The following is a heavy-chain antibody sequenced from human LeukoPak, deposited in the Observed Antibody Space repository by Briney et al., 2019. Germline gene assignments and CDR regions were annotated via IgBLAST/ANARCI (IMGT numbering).Heavy chain of an antibody. D-gene: IGHD7-27*01. J-gene: IGHJ4*02. CDR3: ASSNWD. V-gene: IGHV4-59*02. CDR1: GGSVSSYY. Sequence: SETLSLTCTVSGGSVSSYYWSCIRQPPGKGLEWIGYIYYSGSTNYNPSLKSRVTIPVDTSKNQFSLKLSSVTAADTAVYYCASSNWDWGQGTLVTVSS. CDR2: IYYSGST.